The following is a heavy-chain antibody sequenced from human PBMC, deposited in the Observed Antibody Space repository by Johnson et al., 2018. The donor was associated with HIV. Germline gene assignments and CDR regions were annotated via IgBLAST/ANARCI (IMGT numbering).Heavy chain of an antibody. CDR1: GFTFSSYG. J-gene: IGHJ3*02. CDR3: ARACRDGYTCDVYDI. V-gene: IGHV3-30*03. D-gene: IGHD5-24*01. CDR2: ISYDGSNK. Sequence: QVQLVESGGGVVQPGRSLRLSCAASGFTFSSYGMHWVRQAPGKGLEWVAVISYDGSNKYSADSVKGRFTISRDNSKNTLFLQMNSLRDEDTAVYYCARACRDGYTCDVYDIWGRGTMVTVSS.